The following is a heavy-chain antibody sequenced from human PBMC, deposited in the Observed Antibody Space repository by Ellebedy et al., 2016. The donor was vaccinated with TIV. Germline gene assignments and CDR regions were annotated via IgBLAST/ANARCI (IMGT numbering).Heavy chain of an antibody. J-gene: IGHJ6*02. CDR1: GDSVSSDSYY. Sequence: PSETLSLTCTVSGDSVSSDSYYWSWIRQPPGKGLEWIGYVYYSGRTKYNPSLQSRVTISEDRSKNQFSLKLTSVTAADTAVYYCARGYGTGRCGMDVWGQGTTVTVSS. V-gene: IGHV4-61*01. D-gene: IGHD3-10*01. CDR3: ARGYGTGRCGMDV. CDR2: VYYSGRT.